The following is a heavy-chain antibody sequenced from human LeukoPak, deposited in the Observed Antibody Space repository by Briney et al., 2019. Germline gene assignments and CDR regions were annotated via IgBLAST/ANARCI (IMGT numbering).Heavy chain of an antibody. CDR3: ARGSYYDSSGYYHYYFDY. V-gene: IGHV3-48*03. CDR2: ISSSGSSI. J-gene: IGHJ4*02. D-gene: IGHD3-22*01. CDR1: GFSFSIYE. Sequence: PGGSLRLSCAASGFSFSIYEMNWVRQAPGKGLEWVSYISSSGSSISYADSVKGRFTSSRDNAKNSLHVQMNSLRAEDTAVYYCARGSYYDSSGYYHYYFDYWGQGTLVTVSS.